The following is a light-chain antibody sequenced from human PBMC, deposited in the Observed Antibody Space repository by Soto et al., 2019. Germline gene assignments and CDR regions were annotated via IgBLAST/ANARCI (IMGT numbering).Light chain of an antibody. CDR2: EGS. V-gene: IGLV2-23*01. CDR3: YSYAGSSTRV. J-gene: IGLJ3*02. CDR1: SSDV. Sequence: QSALTQPASVSGSPGQSITISCTGTSSDVSWYQQHPGKAPKLMIYEGSKRPSGVSNRFYGSKSGNTASLTISGPQAEDEADYYCYSYAGSSTRVFGGGTKLTVL.